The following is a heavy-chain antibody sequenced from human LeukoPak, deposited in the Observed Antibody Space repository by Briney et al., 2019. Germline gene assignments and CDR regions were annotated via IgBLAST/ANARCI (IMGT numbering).Heavy chain of an antibody. CDR3: ARESVLRYYFDY. Sequence: PGGSLRLSCAASGFTFSDYYMSWVRQAPGKGLEWVAFIRHDEINKYYADSVKGRFTISRDNSKNTLYLQMNSLRAEDTAVYYCARESVLRYYFDYWGQGTLVTVSS. CDR2: IRHDEINK. V-gene: IGHV3-30*02. CDR1: GFTFSDYY. J-gene: IGHJ4*02. D-gene: IGHD4-17*01.